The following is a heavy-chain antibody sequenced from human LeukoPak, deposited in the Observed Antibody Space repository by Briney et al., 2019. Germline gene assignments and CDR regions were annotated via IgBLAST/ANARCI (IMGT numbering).Heavy chain of an antibody. CDR2: ISSRGSTI. CDR3: ARVPNRGDKFDP. Sequence: PGGSLRLSCAASGFTFSSYEMNWVRQAPGKGLEWVSYISSRGSTIYYADSVKGRFTISRDNAKNSLYLQMNSLRSEDSAVYYCARVPNRGDKFDPWGQGTLVTVSS. J-gene: IGHJ5*02. CDR1: GFTFSSYE. V-gene: IGHV3-48*03. D-gene: IGHD4-17*01.